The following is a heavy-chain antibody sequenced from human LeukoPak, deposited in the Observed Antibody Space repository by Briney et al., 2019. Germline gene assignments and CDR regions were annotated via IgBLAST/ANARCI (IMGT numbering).Heavy chain of an antibody. D-gene: IGHD3-10*01. J-gene: IGHJ4*02. CDR1: GGSISSYY. Sequence: SETLSLTCTVSGGSISSYYWSWIQQPPGKGLEWIGYIYYSGSTNYNPSLKSRVTISVDTSKNQFCLKLSSVTAADTAVYYCARHEYYYGSADYWGQGTLVTVSS. V-gene: IGHV4-59*08. CDR2: IYYSGST. CDR3: ARHEYYYGSADY.